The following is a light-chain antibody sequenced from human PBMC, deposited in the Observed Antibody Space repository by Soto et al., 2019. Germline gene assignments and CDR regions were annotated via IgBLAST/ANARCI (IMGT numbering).Light chain of an antibody. CDR3: QSYDATNQV. CDR1: SGSIASNY. CDR2: EDN. J-gene: IGLJ3*02. V-gene: IGLV6-57*01. Sequence: NFMLTQPHSGSGSPGKTVIISCTRSSGSIASNYVQWYQQRPGSSPTTVIYEDNQRPSGVPDRFSGSIDSSSNSASLTISGLETEDEADYYCQSYDATNQVFGGGTQLTVL.